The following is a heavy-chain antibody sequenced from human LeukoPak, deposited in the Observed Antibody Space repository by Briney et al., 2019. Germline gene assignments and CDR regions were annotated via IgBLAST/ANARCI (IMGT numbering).Heavy chain of an antibody. Sequence: SETLSLTCAVYGGSFSGHYWSWIRQPPGKGLEWIGEINHSGSTNYNPSLKSRVTISVDTSKNQFSLKLSSVTAADTAVYYCALTGRALAVFDYWGQGTLVTVSS. V-gene: IGHV4-34*01. D-gene: IGHD6-19*01. CDR3: ALTGRALAVFDY. CDR1: GGSFSGHY. J-gene: IGHJ4*02. CDR2: INHSGST.